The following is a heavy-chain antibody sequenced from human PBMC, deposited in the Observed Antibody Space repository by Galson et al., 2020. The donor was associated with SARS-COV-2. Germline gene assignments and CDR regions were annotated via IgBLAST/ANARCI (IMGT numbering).Heavy chain of an antibody. CDR1: GGSISSSSYY. J-gene: IGHJ3*02. V-gene: IGHV4-39*07. Sequence: ASETLSLTCTVSGGSISSSSYYWGWIRQPPGKGLEWIGSIYYSGSTYYNPSLKSRVTISVDTSKNQFSLKLSSVTAADTAVYYCARDDTTAHAFDIWGQGTMVTVSS. CDR2: IYYSGST. D-gene: IGHD4-17*01. CDR3: ARDDTTAHAFDI.